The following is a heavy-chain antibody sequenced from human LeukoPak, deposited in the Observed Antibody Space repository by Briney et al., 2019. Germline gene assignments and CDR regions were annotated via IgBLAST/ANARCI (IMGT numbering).Heavy chain of an antibody. CDR2: MTGPADTT. J-gene: IGHJ4*02. V-gene: IGHV3-23*01. Sequence: GGSLRLSCAASGFISNNFAMSWVRQAPGKGPEWLSAMTGPADTTYYAESVKSRFTISRDYSKSMVYLQMNSLRVEDTAIYYCAKGAEIDHWGQGTLVTVSS. CDR3: AKGAEIDH. CDR1: GFISNNFA.